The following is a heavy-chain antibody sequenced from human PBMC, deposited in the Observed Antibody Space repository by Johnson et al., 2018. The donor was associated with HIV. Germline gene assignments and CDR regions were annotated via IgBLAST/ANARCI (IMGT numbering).Heavy chain of an antibody. CDR3: VRVGGNGNYFFDPFDM. Sequence: VQLVESGGGVVRPGGSLRLSCAASGFTFDDYGMSWVRQAPGKGLEWVSGISWNGGNTDYADSVKARFMISRDNAKNSLYLQMNSLRVEDTALYYCVRVGGNGNYFFDPFDMWGQGTMVTVSS. CDR1: GFTFDDYG. V-gene: IGHV3-20*04. CDR2: ISWNGGNT. J-gene: IGHJ3*02. D-gene: IGHD1-26*01.